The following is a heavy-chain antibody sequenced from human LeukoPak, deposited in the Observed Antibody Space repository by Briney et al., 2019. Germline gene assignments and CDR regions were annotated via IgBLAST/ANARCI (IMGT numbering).Heavy chain of an antibody. CDR3: ARDLSGVTGYTYGRGIDY. CDR2: IKQDGSVK. D-gene: IGHD5-18*01. J-gene: IGHJ4*02. Sequence: GGSLRLSCAASGFTFSGYWMMWVRQTPGKGLEWVANIKQDGSVKQYVDSVKGRFTISRDNAKTSLYLQMNSLRVEDTAVYYCARDLSGVTGYTYGRGIDYWGQGTLVTVSS. V-gene: IGHV3-7*01. CDR1: GFTFSGYW.